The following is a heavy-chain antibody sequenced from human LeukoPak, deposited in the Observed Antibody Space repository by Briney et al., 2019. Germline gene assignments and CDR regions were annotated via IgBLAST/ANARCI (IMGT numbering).Heavy chain of an antibody. CDR2: IKQDGSEK. D-gene: IGHD1-26*01. V-gene: IGHV3-7*04. Sequence: PGGSLRLSCAASGFTFSSYWMSWVRQAPGKGLEWVANIKQDGSEKYYVDSVKGRFTISRGNAKNSLYLQMNSLRAEDTAVYYCARDSGSQSFDYWGQGTLVTVSS. J-gene: IGHJ4*02. CDR3: ARDSGSQSFDY. CDR1: GFTFSSYW.